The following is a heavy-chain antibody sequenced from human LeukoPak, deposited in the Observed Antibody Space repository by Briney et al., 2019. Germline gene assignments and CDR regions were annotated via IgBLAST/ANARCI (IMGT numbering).Heavy chain of an antibody. Sequence: PSETLSLTCTVSGGSISSYYWSWIRQPPGKGLEWIGYIYYSGSTNYNPSLKSRVTISVDTSKNQFSLKLSSVTAADTAVYYCARTTYYYDSSGYYYPDAFDIWGQGTMVTVSS. J-gene: IGHJ3*02. D-gene: IGHD3-22*01. CDR3: ARTTYYYDSSGYYYPDAFDI. CDR1: GGSISSYY. CDR2: IYYSGST. V-gene: IGHV4-59*01.